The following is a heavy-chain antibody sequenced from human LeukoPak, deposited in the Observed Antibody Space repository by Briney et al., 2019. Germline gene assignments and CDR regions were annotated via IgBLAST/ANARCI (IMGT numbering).Heavy chain of an antibody. CDR1: GGTFSNYA. V-gene: IGHV1-69*13. J-gene: IGHJ5*02. CDR3: SRWDAHYYEGENWFDP. Sequence: ASVKVSCKASGGTFSNYAISWVRQAPGQGLEWMGGVVPGFGTVDYAQKFLGRITITADESTGTAYMELRSLGSEDTAIYYCSRWDAHYYEGENWFDPWGQGTLVTVSS. D-gene: IGHD3-16*01. CDR2: VVPGFGTV.